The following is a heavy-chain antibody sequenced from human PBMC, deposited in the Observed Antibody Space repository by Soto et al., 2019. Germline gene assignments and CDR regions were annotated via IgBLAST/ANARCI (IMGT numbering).Heavy chain of an antibody. CDR1: GFPLSNHG. CDR2: TSSDGSIE. V-gene: IGHV3-30*18. J-gene: IGHJ4*02. Sequence: QVQLVESGGGVVQPGRSLRLSCAASGFPLSNHGMQWVRQAPGKGLEWVAVTSSDGSIEHYADSVEGRFTISRDNSKNTLYLQMNSLRGEDTAMYYCAKETGQRGSSYGAYFDYWGQGTLVTVSS. CDR3: AKETGQRGSSYGAYFDY. D-gene: IGHD5-18*01.